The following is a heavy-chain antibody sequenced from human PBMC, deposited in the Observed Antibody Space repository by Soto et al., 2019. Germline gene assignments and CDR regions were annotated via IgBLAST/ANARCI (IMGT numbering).Heavy chain of an antibody. CDR2: ISSSSSYI. J-gene: IGHJ6*02. V-gene: IGHV3-21*01. CDR3: ASYMSYDILTGPLYGMDV. CDR1: GFTFSSYS. Sequence: PGGSLRLSCAASGFTFSSYSMNWVRQAPGKGLEWVSSISSSSSYIYYADSVKGRFTISRDNAKNSLYLQMNSLRAEDTAVYYWASYMSYDILTGPLYGMDVWGQGTTVTVSS. D-gene: IGHD3-9*01.